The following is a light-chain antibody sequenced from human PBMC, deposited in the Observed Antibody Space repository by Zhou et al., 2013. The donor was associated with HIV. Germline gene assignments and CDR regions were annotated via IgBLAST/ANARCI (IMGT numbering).Light chain of an antibody. Sequence: VLTQSPGTLSLSPGERATLSCRASQSISSTYLAWYQQRPGQAPRLLVYGASTRATGIPDRFSGSGSETVFTLTVSRVEPEDSAVYYCQQYGSSPITFGQGTRLEIK. CDR2: GAS. CDR1: QSISSTY. J-gene: IGKJ5*01. V-gene: IGKV3-20*01. CDR3: QQYGSSPIT.